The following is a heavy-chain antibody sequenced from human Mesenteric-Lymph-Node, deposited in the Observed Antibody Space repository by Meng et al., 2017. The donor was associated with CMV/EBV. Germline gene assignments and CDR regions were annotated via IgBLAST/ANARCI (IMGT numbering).Heavy chain of an antibody. V-gene: IGHV3-23*04. Sequence: EVQLVESGGGLVQLGGSLRLSCAASGITFSSYAMSWVRQAPGKGLEWVSAISVSGGTTYYKDSVKGRFTISRDNSDNMLYLQMNSLRAEDTAVYYCAKGYGLFNYWGRGTLVTVSS. CDR1: GITFSSYA. CDR3: AKGYGLFNY. CDR2: ISVSGGTT. J-gene: IGHJ4*02. D-gene: IGHD3-3*01.